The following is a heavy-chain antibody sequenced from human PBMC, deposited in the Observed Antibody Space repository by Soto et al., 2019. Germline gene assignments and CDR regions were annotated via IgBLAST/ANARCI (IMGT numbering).Heavy chain of an antibody. CDR2: ISGGGDAT. Sequence: EVQLLESGGGLVQPGGSLRLSCAASGFTFSGYALTWVRQAPGKGLEWVSAISGGGDATFYADSVKGRFTISRDNSKNTLYLQMNTLRAEDTAVYYCARKVSGSTGRPDFWYFDLWGRGTLVTVSS. CDR1: GFTFSGYA. D-gene: IGHD3-10*01. CDR3: ARKVSGSTGRPDFWYFDL. V-gene: IGHV3-23*01. J-gene: IGHJ2*01.